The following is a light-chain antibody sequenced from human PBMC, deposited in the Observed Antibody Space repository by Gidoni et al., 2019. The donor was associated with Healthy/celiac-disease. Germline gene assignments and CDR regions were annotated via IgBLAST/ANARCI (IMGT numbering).Light chain of an antibody. J-gene: IGKJ2*01. CDR3: QQYNSYSYT. V-gene: IGKV1-5*03. Sequence: DIQMTQSPSTLSASVGDRVTITCRASQSISSLLDWYQQKPGQAPKLLIYKASILVSGVPSRFSGSGSGTEFTLTNSSLQPNDFATYYCQQYNSYSYTFGQGTKLEIK. CDR1: QSISSL. CDR2: KAS.